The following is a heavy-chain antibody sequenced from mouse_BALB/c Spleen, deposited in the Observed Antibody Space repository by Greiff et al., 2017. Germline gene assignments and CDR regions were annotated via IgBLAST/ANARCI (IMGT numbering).Heavy chain of an antibody. CDR1: GYTFTNYW. D-gene: IGHD1-1*01. V-gene: IGHV1-63*02. Sequence: VQLQQSGAELVRPGTSVKLSCKASGYTFTNYWLGWVKQRPGHGLEWIGDIYPGGGYTNYNEKFKGKATLTADTSSSTAYMQLSSLTSEDSAVYFCARYGSSWYFDVWGAGTTVTVSS. CDR2: IYPGGGYT. CDR3: ARYGSSWYFDV. J-gene: IGHJ1*01.